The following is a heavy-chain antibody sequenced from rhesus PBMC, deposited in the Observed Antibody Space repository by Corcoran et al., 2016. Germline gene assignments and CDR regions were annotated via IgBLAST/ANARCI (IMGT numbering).Heavy chain of an antibody. D-gene: IGHD3-3*01. V-gene: IGHV4S10*01. Sequence: QVQLQESGPGVVTPSETLSLTCAVSGGSISDSYRWSWIRQPPGKGLEWIGYIYGSSTSTNYNPSLKSRVTISKDTSKNQFSLKLSSVTAADTAVYYCASYNIWTGYYTIDYWGQGVLV. J-gene: IGHJ4*01. CDR3: ASYNIWTGYYTIDY. CDR2: IYGSSTST. CDR1: GGSISDSYR.